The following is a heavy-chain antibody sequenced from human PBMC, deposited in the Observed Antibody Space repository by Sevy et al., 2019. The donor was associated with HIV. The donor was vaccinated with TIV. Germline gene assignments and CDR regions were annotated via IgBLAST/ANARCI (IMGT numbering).Heavy chain of an antibody. V-gene: IGHV1-69*13. CDR2: VIPILGTV. Sequence: ASVKVSCKASGGTFSSYGISWVRQAPGQGLEWMGGVIPILGTVNYAEKFQGRVTITADESTKTAYMELSSLRSEETAVYYCARGGGNGWYYFDYWGQETLVTVS. CDR1: GGTFSSYG. D-gene: IGHD6-19*01. CDR3: ARGGGNGWYYFDY. J-gene: IGHJ4*02.